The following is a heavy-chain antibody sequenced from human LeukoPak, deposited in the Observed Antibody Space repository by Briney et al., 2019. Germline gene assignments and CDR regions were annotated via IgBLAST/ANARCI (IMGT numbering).Heavy chain of an antibody. Sequence: PGGSPRLSCAASGFTFSSYAMSWVRQAPGKGLEWVSAISGSGGSTYYADSVKGRFTISRDNSKNTLYLQMNSLRAEDTAVYYCAKDPIVVVPAANFDYWGQGTLVTVSS. CDR1: GFTFSSYA. CDR2: ISGSGGST. D-gene: IGHD2-2*01. CDR3: AKDPIVVVPAANFDY. J-gene: IGHJ4*02. V-gene: IGHV3-23*01.